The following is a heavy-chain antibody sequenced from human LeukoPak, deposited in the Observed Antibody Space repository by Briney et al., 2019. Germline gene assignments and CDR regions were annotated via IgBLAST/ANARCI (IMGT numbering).Heavy chain of an antibody. J-gene: IGHJ4*02. D-gene: IGHD5-18*01. CDR3: ARGRHSYGYGPYYFDY. Sequence: PGGSLRLSCAASGFTFSSNYMSWVRQAPGKGLEWVSVIYSGGSTYYADSVKGRFTISRDNSKNTLYLQMNSLRAEDTAVYYCARGRHSYGYGPYYFDYWGQGTLVTVSS. CDR2: IYSGGST. CDR1: GFTFSSNY. V-gene: IGHV3-66*01.